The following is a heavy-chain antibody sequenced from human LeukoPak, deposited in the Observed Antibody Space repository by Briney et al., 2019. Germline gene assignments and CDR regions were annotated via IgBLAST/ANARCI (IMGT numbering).Heavy chain of an antibody. V-gene: IGHV4-59*01. CDR1: GGSISSYY. D-gene: IGHD6-13*01. Sequence: SETLSLTCTVSGGSISSYYWSWIRQPPGKGLEWIGYIYYSGSTNYNPSLKSRVTISVDTSKNQFSLKLSSVTAADTAVYYCAGGILMGYSSSWRPGYSYYYGMDVWGQGTTVTVSS. J-gene: IGHJ6*02. CDR2: IYYSGST. CDR3: AGGILMGYSSSWRPGYSYYYGMDV.